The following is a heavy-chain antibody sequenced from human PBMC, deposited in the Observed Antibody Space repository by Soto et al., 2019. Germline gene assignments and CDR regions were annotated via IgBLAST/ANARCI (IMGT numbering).Heavy chain of an antibody. CDR3: ARGGFYGTVHYYRGMDV. CDR1: GFTFRAYG. V-gene: IGHV3-23*01. J-gene: IGHJ6*02. Sequence: EEQLLASGGGLVQPGGSLTLSCAASGFTFRAYGMSWIRQTPEKGLEWVSSINLFDGRTYYTDSVKGRFTISKDDSKSTVSLQLNSLRVDDTAIYYCARGGFYGTVHYYRGMDVWGQGRPVTVS. D-gene: IGHD4-17*01. CDR2: INLFDGRT.